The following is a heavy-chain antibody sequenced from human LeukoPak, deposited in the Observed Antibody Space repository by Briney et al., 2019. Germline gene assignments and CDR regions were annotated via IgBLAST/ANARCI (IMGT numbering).Heavy chain of an antibody. CDR3: ARGIQLWLLIRKNFDY. J-gene: IGHJ4*02. Sequence: GGSLRLSCAASGFTFSSYWMSWVRQAPGKGLEWVANIKQDGSEKYYVDSVKGRFTISRDNAKNSLYLQMTSLRAEDTAVYYCARGIQLWLLIRKNFDYWGQGSLVTVSS. D-gene: IGHD5-18*01. V-gene: IGHV3-7*01. CDR2: IKQDGSEK. CDR1: GFTFSSYW.